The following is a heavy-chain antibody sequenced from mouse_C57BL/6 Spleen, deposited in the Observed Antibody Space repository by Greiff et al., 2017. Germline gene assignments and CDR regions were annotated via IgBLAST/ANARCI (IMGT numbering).Heavy chain of an antibody. D-gene: IGHD2-5*01. J-gene: IGHJ2*01. CDR3: ARRYSNYDYFDY. CDR1: GYTFTSSG. CDR2: IYPRSGNT. Sequence: QVQLKESGAELARPGASVKLSCKASGYTFTSSGISWVKQRTGQGLEWIGEIYPRSGNTYYNEKFKGKATLTADKSSSTEYMELSSLTSEDAAVYFFARRYSNYDYFDYWGQGTTLTVSS. V-gene: IGHV1-81*01.